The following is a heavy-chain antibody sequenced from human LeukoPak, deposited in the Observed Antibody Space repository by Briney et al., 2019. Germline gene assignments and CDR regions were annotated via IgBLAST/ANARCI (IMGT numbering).Heavy chain of an antibody. V-gene: IGHV4-59*11. CDR3: GRWLYSSSWSRCFDP. Sequence: SETLSLTCSVSGGSISSHYWTWIRQRPGKGLEWIGYTHNSVRINYNPSLKSRVTISVETSRNQFSLKLTSVSDADTAVYYCGRWLYSSSWSRCFDPWGQGTLVSVSS. CDR1: GGSISSHY. J-gene: IGHJ5*02. CDR2: THNSVRI. D-gene: IGHD6-13*01.